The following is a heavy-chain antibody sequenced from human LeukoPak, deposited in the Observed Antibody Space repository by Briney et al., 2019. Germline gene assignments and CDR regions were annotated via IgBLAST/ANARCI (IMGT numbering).Heavy chain of an antibody. V-gene: IGHV4-4*07. CDR1: GGSISSYY. D-gene: IGHD3-16*02. J-gene: IGHJ4*02. Sequence: SETLSLTCTVSGGSISSYYWSWIRQPAGKGLEWIGRIYTSGSTNYNPSLKSRVTISVDTSKNQFSLKLSSVTAADTAVYYCARILRYYDYVWGSYLPRYFDYWGQGTLVTVSS. CDR3: ARILRYYDYVWGSYLPRYFDY. CDR2: IYTSGST.